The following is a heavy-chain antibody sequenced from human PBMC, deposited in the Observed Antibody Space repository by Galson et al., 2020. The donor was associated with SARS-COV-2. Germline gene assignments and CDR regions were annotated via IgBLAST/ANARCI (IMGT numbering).Heavy chain of an antibody. CDR3: VKGDYDFWGGYLFY. CDR1: GFTFSSYA. J-gene: IGHJ6*02. Sequence: TGGSLRLSCSASGFTFSSYAMHWVRQAPGKGLEYVSAISTNGGSTYYADSVKGRFTISRDNSKNTLYLQMSSLRAEDTAVYYCVKGDYDFWGGYLFYWGQGTTVTVSS. CDR2: ISTNGGST. D-gene: IGHD3-3*01. V-gene: IGHV3-64D*08.